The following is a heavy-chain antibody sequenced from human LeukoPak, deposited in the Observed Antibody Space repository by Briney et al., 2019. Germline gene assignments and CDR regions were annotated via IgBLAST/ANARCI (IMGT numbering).Heavy chain of an antibody. CDR2: INTDGSRI. CDR1: GFIFGNYW. CDR3: TRESLDYGSGSSDY. D-gene: IGHD3-10*01. J-gene: IGHJ4*02. V-gene: IGHV3-74*01. Sequence: GGSLRLSCAASGFIFGNYWMQWVRQAPGGGLVWVSRINTDGSRINYADSVKGRFTVSRDNAKNTLYLQMNSLRAEDTAVYHCTRESLDYGSGSSDYWGQGTLVTVSS.